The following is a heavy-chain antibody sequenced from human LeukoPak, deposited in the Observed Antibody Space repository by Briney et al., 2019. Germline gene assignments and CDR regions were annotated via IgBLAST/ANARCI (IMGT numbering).Heavy chain of an antibody. CDR1: GFTFSSYG. J-gene: IGHJ4*02. Sequence: GGSLRLSCAASGFTFSSYGMHWVRQAPGKGLEWVAVISYDGSNKYYADSVKGRFTISRDNSKNTLYLQMNSLRAEDTAVYYCAKGPSIAVSHWGQGTLVTVSS. V-gene: IGHV3-30*18. CDR3: AKGPSIAVSH. CDR2: ISYDGSNK. D-gene: IGHD6-19*01.